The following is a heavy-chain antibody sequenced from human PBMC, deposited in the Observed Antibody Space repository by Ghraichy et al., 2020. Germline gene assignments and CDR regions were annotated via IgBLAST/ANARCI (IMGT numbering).Heavy chain of an antibody. CDR2: IRYDGSNK. CDR1: GFTFSSYG. V-gene: IGHV3-30*02. CDR3: AKGSGLQLWLLDY. D-gene: IGHD5-18*01. J-gene: IGHJ4*02. Sequence: GGSLRLSCAASGFTFSSYGMHWVRQAPGKGLEWVAFIRYDGSNKYYADSVKGRFTISRDNSKNTLYLQMNSLRAEDTAVYYCAKGSGLQLWLLDYWGQGTLVTVSS.